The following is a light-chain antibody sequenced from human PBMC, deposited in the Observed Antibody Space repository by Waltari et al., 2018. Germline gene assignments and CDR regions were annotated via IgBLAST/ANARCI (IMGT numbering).Light chain of an antibody. CDR2: DTS. J-gene: IGKJ2*02. CDR3: QQRSAWPGT. V-gene: IGKV3-11*01. CDR1: QSVYNY. Sequence: EIVLTQSPATLSLSPGERATLSCRASQSVYNYLVWYQQKPGQAPRRLIYDTSNRATGIPARFSGSGSGTDFTLTISSLEPEDFAVYYCQQRSAWPGTFGQGTKLDIK.